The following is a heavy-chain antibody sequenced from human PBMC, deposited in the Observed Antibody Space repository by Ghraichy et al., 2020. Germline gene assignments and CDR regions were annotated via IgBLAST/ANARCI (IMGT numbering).Heavy chain of an antibody. CDR3: TTQDYVLRYFDWSTTLFDY. J-gene: IGHJ4*02. CDR1: GFTFSNAW. CDR2: IKSKTDGGTT. Sequence: GGSLRLSCAASGFTFSNAWMSWVRQAPGKGLEWVGRIKSKTDGGTTDYAAPVKGRFTISRDDSKNTLYLQMNSLKTEDTAVYYCTTQDYVLRYFDWSTTLFDYWGQGTLVTVSS. V-gene: IGHV3-15*01. D-gene: IGHD3-9*01.